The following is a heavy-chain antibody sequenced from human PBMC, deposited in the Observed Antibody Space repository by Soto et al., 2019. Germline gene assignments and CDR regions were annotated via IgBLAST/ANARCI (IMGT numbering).Heavy chain of an antibody. CDR2: VFFMGNT. CDR1: GGSVTSGSSY. D-gene: IGHD4-4*01. V-gene: IGHV4-39*01. J-gene: IGHJ4*02. CDR3: VRLTSRIAAGSPGSSNYLDT. Sequence: SETLSLTCSVSGGSVTSGSSYWGWVRQAPGKGLEWIGDVFFMGNTWYNADLKARLTISVDTSNDPFSLRLSSVTAADTAFYFCVRLTSRIAAGSPGSSNYLDTWGPGTLVTVSS.